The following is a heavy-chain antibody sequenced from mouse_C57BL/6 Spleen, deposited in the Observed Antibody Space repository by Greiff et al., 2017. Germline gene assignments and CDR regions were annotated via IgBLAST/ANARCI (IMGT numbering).Heavy chain of an antibody. CDR1: GYAFSSSW. CDR3: ARIGNSNPFDY. V-gene: IGHV1-82*01. Sequence: VKLMESGPELVKPGASVKISCKASGYAFSSSWMNWVKQRPGKGLEWIGRIYPGDGDTNYNGKFKGKATLTADKSSSTAYMQLSSLTSEDSAVYFCARIGNSNPFDYWGQGTTLTVSS. CDR2: IYPGDGDT. J-gene: IGHJ2*01. D-gene: IGHD2-5*01.